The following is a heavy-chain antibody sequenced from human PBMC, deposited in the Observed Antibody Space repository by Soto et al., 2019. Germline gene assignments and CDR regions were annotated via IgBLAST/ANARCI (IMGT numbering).Heavy chain of an antibody. V-gene: IGHV3-30*18. Sequence: QVQLVESGGGVVQPGRSLRLSCAASGFTFSAYGMHWVRQAPGKGLEWVAFTSYDGNYKYFADSVKGRFTISRDNSKNTLFLHMSSLRSEDTAVYYCVKDHSWDSSGDYPDNWGQGTLVTVSP. J-gene: IGHJ4*02. D-gene: IGHD3-22*01. CDR2: TSYDGNYK. CDR1: GFTFSAYG. CDR3: VKDHSWDSSGDYPDN.